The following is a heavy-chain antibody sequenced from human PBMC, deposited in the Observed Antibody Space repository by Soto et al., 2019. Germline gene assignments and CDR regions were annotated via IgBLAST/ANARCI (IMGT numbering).Heavy chain of an antibody. D-gene: IGHD6-19*01. CDR3: ARLNSGWYWFDP. Sequence: SETLSLTCTVSGGSISSSSYYWGWIRQPPGKGLEWIGSIYYSGSTYYNPSLKSRVTISVDTSKNQFSLKLSSVTAADTAVYYFARLNSGWYWFDPWGQGTLVPVSS. CDR1: GGSISSSSYY. V-gene: IGHV4-39*01. J-gene: IGHJ5*02. CDR2: IYYSGST.